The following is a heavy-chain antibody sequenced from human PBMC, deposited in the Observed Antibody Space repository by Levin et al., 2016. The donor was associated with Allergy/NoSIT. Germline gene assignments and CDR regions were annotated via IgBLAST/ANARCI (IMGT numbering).Heavy chain of an antibody. CDR1: GGSISSGDYY. CDR2: IYYSGST. V-gene: IGHV4-30-4*01. J-gene: IGHJ5*02. D-gene: IGHD2-2*01. Sequence: SETLSLTCTVSGGSISSGDYYWSWIRQPPGKGLEWIGYIYYSGSTYYNPSLKSRVTISVDTSKNQFSLKLSSVTAADTAVYYCARGVPYCSSTSCYDNWFDPWGQGTLVTVSS. CDR3: ARGVPYCSSTSCYDNWFDP.